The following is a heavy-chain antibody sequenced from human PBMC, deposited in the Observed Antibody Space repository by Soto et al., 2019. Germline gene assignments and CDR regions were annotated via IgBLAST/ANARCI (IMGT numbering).Heavy chain of an antibody. V-gene: IGHV4-38-2*02. D-gene: IGHD1-26*01. CDR2: IYHGGST. J-gene: IGHJ6*02. Sequence: KFSETLSVTCTVSGYSISSGYYWGWIRQPPGKGLEWIGSIYHGGSTYYNPSPKSRVTISVDTSKNQFSLKLSSVTAADTAVYYCARGYTLDVWGQGTTVTVSS. CDR1: GYSISSGYY. CDR3: ARGYTLDV.